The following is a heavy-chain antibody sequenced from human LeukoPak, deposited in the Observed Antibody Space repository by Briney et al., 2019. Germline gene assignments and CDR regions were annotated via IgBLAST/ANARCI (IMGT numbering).Heavy chain of an antibody. Sequence: GRSLRLSCAASGFTFDDYAIHWVRQAPGKGLEWVSGISWNSGSIGYADSVKGRFTISRDNAKNSPYLQMNSLRAEDTVLYYCAKGGTTWTRYCFDYWGQGTLVTVSS. CDR2: ISWNSGSI. CDR3: AKGGTTWTRYCFDY. J-gene: IGHJ4*02. CDR1: GFTFDDYA. D-gene: IGHD1-7*01. V-gene: IGHV3-9*01.